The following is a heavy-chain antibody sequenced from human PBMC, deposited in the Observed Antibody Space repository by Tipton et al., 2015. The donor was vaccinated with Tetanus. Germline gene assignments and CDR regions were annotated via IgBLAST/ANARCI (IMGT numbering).Heavy chain of an antibody. CDR2: IYYSGST. D-gene: IGHD3-3*01. V-gene: IGHV4-59*01. Sequence: TLSLTCTVSGGSISSYYWSWIRQPPGKGLEWIGYIYYSGSTNYNPSLKSRVTISVDTSKNQFSLKLSSVTAADTAVYYCARVGSIFGVVDASDIWGQGTMVTVSS. CDR3: ARVGSIFGVVDASDI. CDR1: GGSISSYY. J-gene: IGHJ3*02.